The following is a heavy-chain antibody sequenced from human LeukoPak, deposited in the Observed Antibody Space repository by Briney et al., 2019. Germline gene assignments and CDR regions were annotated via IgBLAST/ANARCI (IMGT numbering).Heavy chain of an antibody. V-gene: IGHV3-49*04. CDR1: GFTFGDFA. CDR2: IRSKAYGGTT. D-gene: IGHD6-6*01. Sequence: GGSLRLSCTASGFTFGDFAMSWVRQAPGEGLGWVGFIRSKAYGGTTEYAASVKGRFTISRDDSKSIAYLQMNSLKTEDTAVYYCTRARDYFDYWGQGTLVTVSS. CDR3: TRARDYFDY. J-gene: IGHJ4*02.